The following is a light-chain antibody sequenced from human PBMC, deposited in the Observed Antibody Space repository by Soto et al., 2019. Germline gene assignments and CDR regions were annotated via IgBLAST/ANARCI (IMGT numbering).Light chain of an antibody. CDR1: QSISSW. CDR3: QQYNSYFWT. CDR2: DAS. J-gene: IGKJ1*01. V-gene: IGKV1-5*01. Sequence: DNGVTQTPGSVSASVRDKITVTGRASQSISSWLAWYQQKPGKAPKLLIYDASSLESGVPSRFSGSGSGTEITLTISSLQPDDFATYYCQQYNSYFWTFGQGTKVDIK.